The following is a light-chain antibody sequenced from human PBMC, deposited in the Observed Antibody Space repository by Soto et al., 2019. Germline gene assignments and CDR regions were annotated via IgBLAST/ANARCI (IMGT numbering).Light chain of an antibody. Sequence: AIQLTQSPSSLSASVGDRITITCRASQDISNDLVCFQQKPGKAPKLLIYAASILQTGVPSRFSGSGSGSAFSLTITSLQPEDFATYYCLQDYSSPITFGQGTRLEIK. CDR3: LQDYSSPIT. J-gene: IGKJ5*01. CDR2: AAS. V-gene: IGKV1-6*02. CDR1: QDISND.